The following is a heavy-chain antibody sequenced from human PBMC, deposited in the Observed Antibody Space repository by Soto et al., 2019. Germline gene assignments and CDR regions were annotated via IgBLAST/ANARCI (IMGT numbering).Heavy chain of an antibody. CDR2: IKSKTDGGTT. V-gene: IGHV3-15*07. D-gene: IGHD3-3*01. Sequence: GGSLRLSCAASGFTFSNAWMNWVRQAPGKGLEWVGRIKSKTDGGTTDYAAPVKGRFTISRDDSKNTLYLQMNSLKTEDTAVYYCTTRFGGSGYSLYYYYGMDVWGQGTTVTVSS. J-gene: IGHJ6*02. CDR3: TTRFGGSGYSLYYYYGMDV. CDR1: GFTFSNAW.